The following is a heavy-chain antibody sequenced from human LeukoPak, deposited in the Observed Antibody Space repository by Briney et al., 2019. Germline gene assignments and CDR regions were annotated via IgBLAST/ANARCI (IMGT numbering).Heavy chain of an antibody. CDR1: GGTFSSYT. D-gene: IGHD3-10*01. CDR2: IIPILGTA. Sequence: PRASVKVSCKASGGTFSSYTISWVRQAPGQGLEWMGRIIPILGTANYAQKFQGRVTITADKSTSTAYMELSSLRSEDTAVYYCARSPMVRGVITPNFDYWGQGTLVTVSS. J-gene: IGHJ4*02. V-gene: IGHV1-69*08. CDR3: ARSPMVRGVITPNFDY.